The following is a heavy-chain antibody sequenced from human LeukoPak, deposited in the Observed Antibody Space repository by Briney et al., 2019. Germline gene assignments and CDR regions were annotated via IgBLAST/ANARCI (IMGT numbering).Heavy chain of an antibody. CDR3: ARDYCSSTSCLFDY. J-gene: IGHJ4*02. V-gene: IGHV1-2*06. CDR1: GYTFTGYY. D-gene: IGHD2-2*01. CDR2: INPNSGDT. Sequence: SVKVSCKASGYTFTGYYMHWVRQAPGQGLEWMGRINPNSGDTNYAQKFQGRVTMTRDTSISTAYMELSRLRSDDTAVYYCARDYCSSTSCLFDYWGQGTLVTVSS.